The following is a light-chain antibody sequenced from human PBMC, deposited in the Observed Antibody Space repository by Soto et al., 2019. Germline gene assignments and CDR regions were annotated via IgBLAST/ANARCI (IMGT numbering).Light chain of an antibody. Sequence: DIQMTQSPSSLSASVGHTATITCRASQDIRHCLNWYQQKPGKAPKLLIYDASNLHPGVPSRFRGSGSGTEFSFNITSLQPEDFATYYCQQYDDLPITFGQGTRLEIK. J-gene: IGKJ5*01. V-gene: IGKV1-33*01. CDR3: QQYDDLPIT. CDR1: QDIRHC. CDR2: DAS.